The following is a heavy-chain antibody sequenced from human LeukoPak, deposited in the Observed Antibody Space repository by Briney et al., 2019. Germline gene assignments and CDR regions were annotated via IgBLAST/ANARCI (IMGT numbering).Heavy chain of an antibody. J-gene: IGHJ3*02. V-gene: IGHV1-2*02. CDR3: ATIFPTPLLVVPAAKGRAYDAFDI. CDR2: INPNSGGT. D-gene: IGHD2-2*01. CDR1: GYTFTGYY. Sequence: ASVKVSCKASGYTFTGYYMHWVRQAPGQGLEWMGWINPNSGGTNYAQKFQGRVTMTRDTSISTAYMELSRLRSDDTAVYYCATIFPTPLLVVPAAKGRAYDAFDIWGQGTMVTVSS.